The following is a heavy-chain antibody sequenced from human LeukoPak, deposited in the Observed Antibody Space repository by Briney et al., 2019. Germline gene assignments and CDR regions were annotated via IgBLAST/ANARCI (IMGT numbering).Heavy chain of an antibody. CDR1: GGSISSSSYY. CDR3: ASLASVAVEKPFDY. CDR2: IYYSGST. V-gene: IGHV4-39*01. D-gene: IGHD2-15*01. J-gene: IGHJ4*02. Sequence: SETLSLTCTVSGGSISSSSYYWGWIRQPPGKGLEWIGSIYYSGSTYYNPSLKSRVTISVDTSNNQFSLKLTSVTAADTAVYYCASLASVAVEKPFDYWGQGTLVTVSS.